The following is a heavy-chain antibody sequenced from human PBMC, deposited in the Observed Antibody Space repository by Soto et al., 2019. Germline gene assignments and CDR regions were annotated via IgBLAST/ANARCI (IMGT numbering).Heavy chain of an antibody. J-gene: IGHJ5*02. CDR1: GGSISCGDYY. Sequence: QVQLQESGPGLVKPSQTLSLACTVSGGSISCGDYYWSWISQHPGKGLEWIGYIYYSGSTYYNPSLKSRVTISVDTSKNQFSLKLSSVTAADTAVYYCARWWSGSRQGFDPWGQGTLVTVSS. CDR3: ARWWSGSRQGFDP. CDR2: IYYSGST. V-gene: IGHV4-31*03. D-gene: IGHD3-3*01.